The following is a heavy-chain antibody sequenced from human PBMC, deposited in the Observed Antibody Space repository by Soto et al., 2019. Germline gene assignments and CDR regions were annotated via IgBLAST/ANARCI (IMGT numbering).Heavy chain of an antibody. CDR2: INRSRST. Sequence: SETQSLTCPVHGESFSGDYWSWIRQPPGKGLEWIGEINRSRSTNHNPSLKSRVTISVDTSKNQFSLKLNSVTAADTAVYYCARGWVGTGSNYFRFWGQGTLVTVSS. CDR3: ARGWVGTGSNYFRF. D-gene: IGHD1-1*01. J-gene: IGHJ4*02. CDR1: GESFSGDY. V-gene: IGHV4-34*01.